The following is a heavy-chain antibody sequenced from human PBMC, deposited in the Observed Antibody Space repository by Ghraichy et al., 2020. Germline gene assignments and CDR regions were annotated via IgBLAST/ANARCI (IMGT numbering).Heavy chain of an antibody. CDR1: GGSFSGYY. Sequence: SETLSLTCAVYGGSFSGYYWSWIRQPPGKGLEWIGEINHSGSTNYNPSLKSRVTISVDTSKNQFSLKLSSVTAADTAVYYCKFITMVREFGPMDVWGQGTTVTVSS. V-gene: IGHV4-34*01. J-gene: IGHJ6*02. CDR2: INHSGST. CDR3: KFITMVREFGPMDV. D-gene: IGHD3-10*01.